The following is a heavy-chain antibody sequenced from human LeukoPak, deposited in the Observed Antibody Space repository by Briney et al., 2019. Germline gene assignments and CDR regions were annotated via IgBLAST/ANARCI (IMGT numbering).Heavy chain of an antibody. CDR1: GGSISGDH. J-gene: IGHJ3*02. Sequence: ETLSLTCTVSGGSISGDHWNWMRQPPGKGLEWIGYIYYSGSTNYNPSLKSRVTISIDTSKNQFSLKLTSVTAADTAVYYCARRNDFGIWGQGTMVTVSS. CDR3: ARRNDFGI. V-gene: IGHV4-59*08. CDR2: IYYSGST.